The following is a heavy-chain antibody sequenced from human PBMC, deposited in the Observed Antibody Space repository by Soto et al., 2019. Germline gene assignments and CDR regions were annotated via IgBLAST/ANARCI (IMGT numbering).Heavy chain of an antibody. CDR3: ARLGYCSSTSCRILSGSRYGMDV. CDR1: GGSISSSSYY. Sequence: SETLSLTCTVSGGSISSSSYYWGWIRQPPGKGLEWIGSIYYSGSTYYNPSLKSRVTISVDTSKNQFSLKLSSVTAAGTAVYYCARLGYCSSTSCRILSGSRYGMDVWGQGTTVT. D-gene: IGHD2-2*01. J-gene: IGHJ6*02. V-gene: IGHV4-39*01. CDR2: IYYSGST.